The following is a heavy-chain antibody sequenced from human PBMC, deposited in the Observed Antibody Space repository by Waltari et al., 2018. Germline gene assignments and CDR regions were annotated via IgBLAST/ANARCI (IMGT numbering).Heavy chain of an antibody. CDR3: VREGHDYYNEGDAFDI. CDR1: GFSICSYW. Sequence: EVQLEETGGGLVQSGGSLRLSCAASGFSICSYWLHWVRQAPGKGLVWVSHITTDVTSTNYADSVKGRFTISRDSAKNTLYLQMNSLRAEDTALYYCVREGHDYYNEGDAFDIWGHGTMVTVSS. CDR2: ITTDVTST. V-gene: IGHV3-74*01. D-gene: IGHD2-21*02. J-gene: IGHJ3*02.